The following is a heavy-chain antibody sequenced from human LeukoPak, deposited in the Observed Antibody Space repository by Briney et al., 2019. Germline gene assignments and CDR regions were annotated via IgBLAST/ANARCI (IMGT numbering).Heavy chain of an antibody. D-gene: IGHD6-19*01. Sequence: SVKVSCRASGGTFSSYAISWVRQAPGQGLEWMGGIIPIFGTANYAQKFQGRVTITADESTSTAYMELSSLRSEDTAVYYCAGVDSSGWSNFDYWGQGTLVTVSS. CDR2: IIPIFGTA. CDR1: GGTFSSYA. J-gene: IGHJ4*02. V-gene: IGHV1-69*13. CDR3: AGVDSSGWSNFDY.